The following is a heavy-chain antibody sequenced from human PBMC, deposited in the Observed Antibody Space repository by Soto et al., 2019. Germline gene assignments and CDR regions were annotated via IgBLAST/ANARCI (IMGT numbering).Heavy chain of an antibody. D-gene: IGHD1-7*01. J-gene: IGHJ6*03. Sequence: PSQTLSLTCAISGDSVSSNSAAWNWIRLSPSRGLEWLARTYYRSRWYNDYAVFVRSRITVNPDTSKNQFSLQLTSVTPEYTAVYYCAGTTSHQWYYMDVWGKGTTVTVSS. CDR3: AGTTSHQWYYMDV. V-gene: IGHV6-1*01. CDR1: GDSVSSNSAA. CDR2: TYYRSRWYN.